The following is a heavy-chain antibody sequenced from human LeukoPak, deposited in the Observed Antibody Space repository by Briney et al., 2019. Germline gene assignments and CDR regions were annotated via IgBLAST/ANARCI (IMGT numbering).Heavy chain of an antibody. CDR3: ASVYYDFWSGQRTPGY. J-gene: IGHJ4*02. CDR1: GGSFSGYY. CDR2: INHSGST. D-gene: IGHD3-3*01. Sequence: PSETLSLTCAVYGGSFSGYYWSWIRQPPGKGLEWIGEINHSGSTNYNPSLKSRVTISVDTSKNQFSLKLSSVTAADTAVYYCASVYYDFWSGQRTPGYWGQGTLVTVSS. V-gene: IGHV4-34*01.